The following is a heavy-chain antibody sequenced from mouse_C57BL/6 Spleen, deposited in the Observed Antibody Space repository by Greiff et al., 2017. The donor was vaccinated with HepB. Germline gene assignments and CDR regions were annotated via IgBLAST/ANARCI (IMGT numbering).Heavy chain of an antibody. V-gene: IGHV3-6*01. CDR3: ARDGRSQIYYDYDDYAMDY. J-gene: IGHJ4*01. CDR1: GYSITSGYY. Sequence: DVKLQESGPGLVKPSQSLSLTCSVTGYSITSGYYWNWIRQFPGNKLEWMGYISYDGSNNYNPSLKNRISITRDTSKNQFFLKLNSVTTEDTATYYCARDGRSQIYYDYDDYAMDYWGQGTSVTVSS. CDR2: ISYDGSN. D-gene: IGHD2-4*01.